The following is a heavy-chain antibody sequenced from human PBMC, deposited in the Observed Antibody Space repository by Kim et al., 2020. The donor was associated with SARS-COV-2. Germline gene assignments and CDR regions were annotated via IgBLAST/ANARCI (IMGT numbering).Heavy chain of an antibody. CDR3: AGHSRIAAPFQH. J-gene: IGHJ1*01. D-gene: IGHD6-6*01. V-gene: IGHV4-59*08. Sequence: SETLSLTCTVSGGSISSYYWSWIRQPPGKGLEWIGYIYYSGSTNYNPSLKSRVTISVDTSKNQFSLKLSSVTTADTAVYYCAGHSRIAAPFQHWGQGTLVTVSS. CDR1: GGSISSYY. CDR2: IYYSGST.